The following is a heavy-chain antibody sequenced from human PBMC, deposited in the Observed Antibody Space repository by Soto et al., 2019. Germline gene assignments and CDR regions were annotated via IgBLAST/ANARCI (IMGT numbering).Heavy chain of an antibody. CDR1: GFTFSSYD. D-gene: IGHD2-15*01. V-gene: IGHV3-13*01. Sequence: GSLRPSCAASGFTFSSYDMQWVRQATGKGLEWVSAIWTGCDNYYPGSVKGRFPISRENAKSALYLQMNSLRAGDTAVYYCARASDGYCSGGSCPGYYYYYYGMDVWGQGTTVTVSS. CDR2: IWTGCDN. CDR3: ARASDGYCSGGSCPGYYYYYYGMDV. J-gene: IGHJ6*02.